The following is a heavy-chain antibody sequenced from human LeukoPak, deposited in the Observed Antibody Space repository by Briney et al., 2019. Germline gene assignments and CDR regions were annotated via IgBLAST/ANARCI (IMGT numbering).Heavy chain of an antibody. Sequence: ASVEVSCKASGYTFSYYGISWVRQAPGQGLEWMGWINACNGNTDYAQKFQGRVTMTTDTSTSTAYMELRSLRSDDTAVYYCARGDSSGYQSVYYGMDVWGQGTTVTVSS. V-gene: IGHV1-18*01. CDR1: GYTFSYYG. J-gene: IGHJ6*01. CDR3: ARGDSSGYQSVYYGMDV. D-gene: IGHD3-22*01. CDR2: INACNGNT.